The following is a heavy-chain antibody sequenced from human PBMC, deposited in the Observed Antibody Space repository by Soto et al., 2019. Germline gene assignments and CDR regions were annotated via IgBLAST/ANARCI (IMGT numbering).Heavy chain of an antibody. CDR1: GFTFSTYG. CDR3: AKDHAWGRRVTTRFDY. V-gene: IGHV3-23*01. D-gene: IGHD4-17*01. J-gene: IGHJ4*02. CDR2: ISDSGDST. Sequence: EVQLLESGGNLVQPGGSLRLSCAASGFTFSTYGMTWVRQAPGKGLGWVSSISDSGDSTYYADSLKGRFTISRDNSKNTLFLQMNSLRAEDTAVYYCAKDHAWGRRVTTRFDYWGQGALVTVSS.